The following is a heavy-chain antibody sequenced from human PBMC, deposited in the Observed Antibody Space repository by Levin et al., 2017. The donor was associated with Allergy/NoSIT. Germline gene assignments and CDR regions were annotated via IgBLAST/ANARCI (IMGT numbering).Heavy chain of an antibody. CDR2: ISGSGGST. CDR3: EKHLRDSSGYYRYFDY. J-gene: IGHJ4*02. Sequence: PGGSLRLSCAASGFTFSSYAMSWVRQAPGKGLEWVSAISGSGGSTYYADSVKGRFTISRDNSKNTLYLQMNSLRAEDTAVYYCEKHLRDSSGYYRYFDYWGQGTLVTVSS. CDR1: GFTFSSYA. D-gene: IGHD3-22*01. V-gene: IGHV3-23*01.